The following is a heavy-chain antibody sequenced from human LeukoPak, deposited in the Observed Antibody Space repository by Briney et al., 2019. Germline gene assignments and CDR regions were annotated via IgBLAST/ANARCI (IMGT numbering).Heavy chain of an antibody. CDR2: IKQDGSEK. V-gene: IGHV3-7*01. CDR1: GFTFSNYW. CDR3: AREDDWNYEDY. J-gene: IGHJ4*02. D-gene: IGHD1-7*01. Sequence: GGSLRLSCAASGFTFSNYWMSWVRQAPGKGLEWVANIKQDGSEKYYVNSVRGRFTISRDNAKNSLYLQMNSLRAEDTAIYYCAREDDWNYEDYWGQGTLVTVSS.